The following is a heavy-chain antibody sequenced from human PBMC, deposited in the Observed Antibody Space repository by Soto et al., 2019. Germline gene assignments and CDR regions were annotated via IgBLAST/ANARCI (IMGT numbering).Heavy chain of an antibody. V-gene: IGHV4-39*01. CDR2: IYYSGST. CDR1: GASVISGGYY. Sequence: XTLSLPGTVSGASVISGGYYWVWVRQPPGKGLEWIATIYYSGSTYYNASLEVRVTISVDTSKNQFSLKLSSLTAADTSVYYCASLHSGYDFDLDHWGQGTLGTV. CDR3: ASLHSGYDFDLDH. J-gene: IGHJ4*02. D-gene: IGHD5-12*01.